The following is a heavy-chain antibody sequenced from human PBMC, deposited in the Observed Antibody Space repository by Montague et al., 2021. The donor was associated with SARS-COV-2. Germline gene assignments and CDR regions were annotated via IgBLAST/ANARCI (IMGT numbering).Heavy chain of an antibody. V-gene: IGHV4-39*01. CDR3: ARLLAATGHFDF. Sequence: TLSLTCTVSGGSINTPNHYWGWIRQPPGKGLEWVGSMSYSGSPYYNPSLRRRLTISVDTSKNQFSLRLSSVTAADTAVYCCARLLAATGHFDFWGQGTLVTVSS. D-gene: IGHD6-13*01. CDR2: MSYSGSP. CDR1: GGSINTPNHY. J-gene: IGHJ4*02.